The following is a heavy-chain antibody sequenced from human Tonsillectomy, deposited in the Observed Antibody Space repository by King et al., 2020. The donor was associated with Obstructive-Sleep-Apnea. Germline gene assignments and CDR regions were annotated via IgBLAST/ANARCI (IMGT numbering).Heavy chain of an antibody. V-gene: IGHV4-39*07. Sequence: QLQESGPGLVNSSETLSLTCTVSGGSISSSSYYWGWIRQAPVKGLEWIGSIYYSGNTYYNPSLKSRVTISIDTAKNQFSLKLSSVTAADTAVYYCAKARGYCSSTSCINWFDPWGQGTLVTVSS. CDR2: IYYSGNT. J-gene: IGHJ5*02. D-gene: IGHD2-2*01. CDR3: AKARGYCSSTSCINWFDP. CDR1: GGSISSSSYY.